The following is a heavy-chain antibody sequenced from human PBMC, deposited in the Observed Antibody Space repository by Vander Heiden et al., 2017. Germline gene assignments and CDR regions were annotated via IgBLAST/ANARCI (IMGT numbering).Heavy chain of an antibody. CDR2: IYYSGST. CDR1: GGSISSSTYY. CDR3: ARHLSITISYFDQ. J-gene: IGHJ4*02. V-gene: IGHV4-39*01. Sequence: QVQLQESGPGLVKPSETLSLTCTVSGGSISSSTYYWGWVRQPTGKGLEWIGSIYYSGSTYYNPSLKSRVTISVDTSKNQFSLKLNSVTAADTAVYYCARHLSITISYFDQWGQGTLVTVSS. D-gene: IGHD3-3*01.